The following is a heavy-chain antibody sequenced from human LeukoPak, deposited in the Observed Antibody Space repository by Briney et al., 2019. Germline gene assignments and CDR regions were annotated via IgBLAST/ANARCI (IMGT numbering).Heavy chain of an antibody. CDR1: GFTFSSYV. D-gene: IGHD1-26*01. CDR2: ISNSGGST. CDR3: AKVGGSYGGVYYLDY. Sequence: GGSLRLSCASSGFTFSSYVMSGVRQAPGKGLEWVSGISNSGGSTYYADSVKGRFTISRDNSKNTLYLQMNSLRAEDTAVYYCAKVGGSYGGVYYLDYGVQGTLVTVSS. V-gene: IGHV3-23*01. J-gene: IGHJ4*02.